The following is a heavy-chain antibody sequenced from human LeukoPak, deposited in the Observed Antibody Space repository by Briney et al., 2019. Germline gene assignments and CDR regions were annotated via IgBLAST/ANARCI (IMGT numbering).Heavy chain of an antibody. V-gene: IGHV3-53*01. Sequence: GGSLRLSCAVSGFTVSSHAMSWARQASGKGLEWVSLIGGAGDTFYADSVKGRFVLSRDNSRNTVYLQMNSLRAEDTAVYYCARGTNWSPLDFDYWGQGTLVTVSS. CDR1: GFTVSSHA. J-gene: IGHJ4*02. CDR3: ARGTNWSPLDFDY. CDR2: IGGAGDT. D-gene: IGHD1-20*01.